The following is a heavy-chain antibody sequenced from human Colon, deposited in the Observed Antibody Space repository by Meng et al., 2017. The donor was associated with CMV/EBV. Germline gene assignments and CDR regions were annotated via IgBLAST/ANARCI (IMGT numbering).Heavy chain of an antibody. CDR1: GFTFSTYG. Sequence: GESLKISCAASGFTFSTYGMHWVRQAPGKGLEWVAVIWYDGSTKYYAASVKGRFTISRDNSKNTLYLQMNSLRAEDTAVYYCAKSYGQARYCSSTSFYLGLYGMDVWGQGTTVTVSS. V-gene: IGHV3-33*06. CDR2: IWYDGSTK. CDR3: AKSYGQARYCSSTSFYLGLYGMDV. J-gene: IGHJ6*02. D-gene: IGHD2-2*01.